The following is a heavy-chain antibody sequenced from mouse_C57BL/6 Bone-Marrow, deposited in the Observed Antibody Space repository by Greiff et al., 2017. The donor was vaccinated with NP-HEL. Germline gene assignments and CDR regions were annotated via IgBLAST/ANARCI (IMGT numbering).Heavy chain of an antibody. CDR2: INPSSGYT. CDR1: GYTFTSYT. V-gene: IGHV1-4*01. CDR3: ARRRRRYWFAY. J-gene: IGHJ3*01. Sequence: QVQLKQSGAELARPGASVKMSCKASGYTFTSYTMHWVKQRPGQGLEWIGYINPSSGYTKYNQKFKDKATLTADKSSSTAYMQLSSLTSEDSAVYYSARRRRRYWFAYWGQGTLVTVSA.